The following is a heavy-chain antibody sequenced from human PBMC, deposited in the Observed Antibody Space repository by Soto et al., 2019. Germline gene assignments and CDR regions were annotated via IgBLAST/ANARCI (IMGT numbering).Heavy chain of an antibody. V-gene: IGHV1-3*01. CDR2: INAGNGNT. Sequence: ASVKVSCKASGYTFTSYAMHWVRQAPGQRLESMGWINAGNGNTKYSQKFQGRDTITRDTSASTAYMELGSLRSDDTAVYYCARDSAGITFGGADYSDYWGQGTLFTVSS. CDR1: GYTFTSYA. CDR3: ARDSAGITFGGADYSDY. D-gene: IGHD3-16*01. J-gene: IGHJ4*02.